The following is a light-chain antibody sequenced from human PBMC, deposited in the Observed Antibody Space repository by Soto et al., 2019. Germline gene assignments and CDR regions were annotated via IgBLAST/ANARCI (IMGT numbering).Light chain of an antibody. V-gene: IGKV3-20*01. CDR1: QSVSSSY. CDR2: GAS. Sequence: EIWLTQSPGTLSLSPGERATLSCRASQSVSSSYLAWYQQKPGQAPRLLIYGASSRATGIPDRFSGSGSGTDFTLTVSSLQPEDFAVYYCQHDYNLLTFGGGTKVDIK. CDR3: QHDYNLLT. J-gene: IGKJ4*01.